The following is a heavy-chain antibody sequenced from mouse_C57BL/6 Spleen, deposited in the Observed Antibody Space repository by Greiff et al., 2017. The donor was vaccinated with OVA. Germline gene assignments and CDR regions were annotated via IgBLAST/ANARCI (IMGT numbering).Heavy chain of an antibody. CDR3: ARKYAYYSNYGGAMDY. D-gene: IGHD2-5*01. Sequence: EVKLQESGPELVKPGASVKMSCKASGYTFTDYNMHWVKQSHGKSLEWIGYINPNNGGTSYNQKFKGKATLTVNKSFSTAYMELRSLTSEDSAVXYCARKYAYYSNYGGAMDYWGQGTSVTVSS. CDR1: GYTFTDYN. V-gene: IGHV1-22*01. CDR2: INPNNGGT. J-gene: IGHJ4*01.